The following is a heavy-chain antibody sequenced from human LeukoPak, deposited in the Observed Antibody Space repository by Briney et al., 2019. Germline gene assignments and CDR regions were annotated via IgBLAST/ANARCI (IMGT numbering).Heavy chain of an antibody. J-gene: IGHJ5*02. CDR1: GGTFSSYT. D-gene: IGHD2-15*01. CDR3: ARVVVVVAANWFDP. CDR2: IIPIFGTA. V-gene: IGHV1-69*13. Sequence: ASVKVSCKASGGTFSSYTTTWVRQAPGQGLEWMGGIIPIFGTANYAQKFQGRVTITADESTSTAYMELSSVRSKDTAVYYCARVVVVVAANWFDPWGQGTLVTVSS.